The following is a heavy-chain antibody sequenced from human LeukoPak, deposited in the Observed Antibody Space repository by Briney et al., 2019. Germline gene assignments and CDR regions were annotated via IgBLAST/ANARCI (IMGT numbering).Heavy chain of an antibody. CDR3: ASPHSGNTYGNT. V-gene: IGHV3-33*01. CDR2: IWYDGTNK. CDR1: GFTFSSYV. Sequence: GGSLRLSCAASGFTFSSYVMHWVRQAPGKGLEWVALIWYDGTNKYYAESVKGRFTISRENSKDTLFLQMNSLRAEDTAVYYCASPHSGNTYGNTWGQGTLVTVSS. J-gene: IGHJ4*02. D-gene: IGHD1-14*01.